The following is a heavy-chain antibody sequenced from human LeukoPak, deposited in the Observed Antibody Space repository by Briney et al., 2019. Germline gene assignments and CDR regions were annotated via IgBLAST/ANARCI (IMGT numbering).Heavy chain of an antibody. CDR2: IYYSGST. V-gene: IGHV4-59*01. Sequence: PSETLSLTCTVSGGSISSYYWSWIRQPPGKGLEWIGYIYYSGSTNYNPSLKSRVTISVDTSKNQFSLKLSSVTAADTAVYYCARGRDSSGYSDYWGQGTLVTVSS. CDR1: GGSISSYY. D-gene: IGHD3-22*01. J-gene: IGHJ4*02. CDR3: ARGRDSSGYSDY.